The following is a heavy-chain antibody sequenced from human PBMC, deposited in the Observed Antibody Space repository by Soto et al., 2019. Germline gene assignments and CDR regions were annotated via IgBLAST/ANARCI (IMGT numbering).Heavy chain of an antibody. J-gene: IGHJ3*02. CDR3: ARDLMSEGYCSGGSCYGAFDI. D-gene: IGHD2-15*01. CDR2: IYYSGST. V-gene: IGHV4-59*01. Sequence: LSLTCTVSGGSISSYYWSWIRQPPGKGLEWIGYIYYSGSTNYNPSLKSRVTISVDTSKNQFSLKLSSVTAADTAVYYCARDLMSEGYCSGGSCYGAFDIWGQGTMVTV. CDR1: GGSISSYY.